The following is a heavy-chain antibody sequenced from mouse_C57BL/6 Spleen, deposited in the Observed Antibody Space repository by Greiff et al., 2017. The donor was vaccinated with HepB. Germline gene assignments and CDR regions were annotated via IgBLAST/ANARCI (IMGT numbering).Heavy chain of an antibody. D-gene: IGHD1-1*01. CDR2: ISDGGSYT. CDR3: AREDYYVSSSYYFDY. CDR1: GFTFSSYA. J-gene: IGHJ2*01. Sequence: EVQLVESGGGLVKPGGSLKLPCAASGFTFSSYAMSWVRQTPEKRLEWVATISDGGSYTYYPDNVKGRFTISRDNAKNNLYLQMSHLKSEDTAMYYCAREDYYVSSSYYFDYWGQGTTLTVSS. V-gene: IGHV5-4*01.